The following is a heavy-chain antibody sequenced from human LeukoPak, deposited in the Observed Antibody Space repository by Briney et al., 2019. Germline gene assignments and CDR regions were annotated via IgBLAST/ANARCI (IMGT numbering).Heavy chain of an antibody. J-gene: IGHJ3*02. D-gene: IGHD3-22*01. CDR2: NRDKSKGYTT. CDR3: TRPSYYDSRGYSTNGFDI. Sequence: GGSLRLSCVASGFTVSDHYIDWVRQAPGKGLEWVGRNRDKSKGYTTDYAASVRGRFIISRDDSKNSLYLQMYSLKTEDTAVYFCTRPSYYDSRGYSTNGFDIWGQGTMVTVSS. CDR1: GFTVSDHY. V-gene: IGHV3-72*01.